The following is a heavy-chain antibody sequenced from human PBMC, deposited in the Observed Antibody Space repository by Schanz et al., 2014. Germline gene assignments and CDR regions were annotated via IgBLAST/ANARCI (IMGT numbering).Heavy chain of an antibody. CDR2: IIPILGIA. J-gene: IGHJ6*02. CDR1: GYTFISYG. V-gene: IGHV1-69*04. Sequence: QVQLVQSGAEVKKPGSSVKVSCKASGYTFISYGIKWVRQAPGQGLEWMGRIIPILGIANYAQKFQGRVTITADKSTFTAYMDVSSLRSDDTAVYYCARVQDDILTGSEYYYGMDVWGQGTTVTVSS. D-gene: IGHD3-9*01. CDR3: ARVQDDILTGSEYYYGMDV.